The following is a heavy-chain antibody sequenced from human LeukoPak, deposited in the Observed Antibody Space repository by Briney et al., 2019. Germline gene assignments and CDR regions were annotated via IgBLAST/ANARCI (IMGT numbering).Heavy chain of an antibody. CDR3: ARGAVTLYWYFDL. D-gene: IGHD4-11*01. V-gene: IGHV4-59*12. J-gene: IGHJ3*01. CDR1: GGSISSYY. CDR2: IYHSGST. Sequence: SETLSLICTVSGGSISSYYWSWIRQPPGKGLEWIGYIYHSGSTYYNPSLKSRVTISVDRSKNQFSLKLSSVTAADTAVYYCARGAVTLYWYFDLWGQGTMVTVSS.